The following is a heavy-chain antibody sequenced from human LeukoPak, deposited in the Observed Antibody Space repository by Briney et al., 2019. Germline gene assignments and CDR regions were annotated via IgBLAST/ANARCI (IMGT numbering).Heavy chain of an antibody. CDR3: ARARLVGATDPAFDI. D-gene: IGHD1-26*01. CDR2: INPNSGGT. V-gene: IGHV1-2*02. CDR1: GYTFTAYY. Sequence: ASVKVSCKASGYTFTAYYFHWVRQAPGQGLEWMGWINPNSGGTKYAQKFEGRVTMSRDTSISTAYMELSRLRSDDTAVYYCARARLVGATDPAFDIWGQGTMVTVSS. J-gene: IGHJ3*02.